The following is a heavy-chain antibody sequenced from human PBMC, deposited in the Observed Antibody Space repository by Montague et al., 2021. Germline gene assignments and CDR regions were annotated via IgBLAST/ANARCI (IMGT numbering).Heavy chain of an antibody. V-gene: IGHV5-51*01. Sequence: QSGAEVKKPGESLKISCKGSGYSFTNYWIGWVRQMPGKGLEWMGIVYPGDSDTRYSPSFQGQVTISADESISTAYLQWSSLEASDTAMYYCARLSGSGTNHFDYWGQGTLVTVSS. CDR2: VYPGDSDT. J-gene: IGHJ4*02. CDR1: GYSFTNYW. D-gene: IGHD1-26*01. CDR3: ARLSGSGTNHFDY.